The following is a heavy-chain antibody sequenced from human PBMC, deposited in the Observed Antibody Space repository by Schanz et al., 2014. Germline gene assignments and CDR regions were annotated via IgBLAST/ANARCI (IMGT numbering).Heavy chain of an antibody. J-gene: IGHJ3*02. Sequence: VRVVESGGDLVLPGGSLRLSCDGSGFTFNTYLMGWVRQVPGKGLNWVAVISSDGTNKYYADSVQGRFTLSKDFSKDTLYLQLTSLRPEDTAVYYCARLATSKSRLGDAVDIWGQGTMVTVSS. D-gene: IGHD6-6*01. CDR1: GFTFNTYL. V-gene: IGHV3-30*03. CDR2: ISSDGTNK. CDR3: ARLATSKSRLGDAVDI.